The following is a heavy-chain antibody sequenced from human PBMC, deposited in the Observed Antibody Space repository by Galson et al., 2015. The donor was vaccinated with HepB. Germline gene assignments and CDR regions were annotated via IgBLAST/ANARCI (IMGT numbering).Heavy chain of an antibody. CDR2: IIPIFGTA. CDR3: ARVGGGYNLDFQH. D-gene: IGHD5-24*01. CDR1: GGTFSSYA. V-gene: IGHV1-69*13. J-gene: IGHJ1*01. Sequence: SVKVSCKASGGTFSSYAISWVRQAPGQGLEWMGGIIPIFGTANYAQKFQGRVTITADESTSTAYMELSSLRSEDTAVYYCARVGGGYNLDFQHWGQGTLVSVSS.